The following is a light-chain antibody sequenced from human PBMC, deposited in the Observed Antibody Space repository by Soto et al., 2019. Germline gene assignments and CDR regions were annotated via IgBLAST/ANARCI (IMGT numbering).Light chain of an antibody. J-gene: IGLJ3*02. CDR2: LKSDGSH. CDR3: QTWGTGIWV. CDR1: SGHISYA. Sequence: QPVLTQSPSASASLGASVKLTCTLSSGHISYAIAWHQQQPEKGPRYLMKLKSDGSHSKGDGIPDRFSGSISGAERYLTISSLQSEDEADYYCQTWGTGIWVFGGGTKLTVL. V-gene: IGLV4-69*01.